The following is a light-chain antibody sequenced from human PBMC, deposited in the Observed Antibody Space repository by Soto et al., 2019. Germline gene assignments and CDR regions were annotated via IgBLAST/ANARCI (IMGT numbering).Light chain of an antibody. J-gene: IGLJ1*01. CDR1: SSDVGSYNR. CDR2: DVS. V-gene: IGLV2-18*02. Sequence: QSALTQPPSVSVSPGQSVTISCTGTSSDVGSYNRVSWYQQPPGTAPKVMIYDVSNRPSGVPDRFSGSKSGNTASLTISGLQAEDESDYYCSSCTSSSTYVFGTGTKVTVL. CDR3: SSCTSSSTYV.